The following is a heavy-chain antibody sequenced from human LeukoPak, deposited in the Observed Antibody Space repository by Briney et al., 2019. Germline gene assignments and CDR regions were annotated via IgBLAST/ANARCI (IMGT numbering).Heavy chain of an antibody. V-gene: IGHV4-39*07. CDR3: ARDPVGRSSSPEYFQH. CDR1: GGSISSSSYY. D-gene: IGHD6-6*01. Sequence: SETLSLTCTVSGGSISSSSYYWGWIRQPPGKGLEWIGSIYYSGSTYYNPSLKSRVTISVDTSKNQFSLKLSSVTAADTAVYYCARDPVGRSSSPEYFQHWGQGTLVTVSS. CDR2: IYYSGST. J-gene: IGHJ1*01.